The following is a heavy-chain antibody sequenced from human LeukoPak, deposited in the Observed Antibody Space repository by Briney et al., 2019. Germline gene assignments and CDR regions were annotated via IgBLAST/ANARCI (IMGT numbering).Heavy chain of an antibody. CDR3: AKYRSSSWSYYFDY. Sequence: PGGSLRLSCAASGFTFSSYAMSWVHQAPGKGLEWVSAISGSGGSTYYADSVKGRSTISRDNSKNTLYLQMNSLRAEDTAVYYCAKYRSSSWSYYFDYWGQGTLVTVSS. CDR1: GFTFSSYA. CDR2: ISGSGGST. D-gene: IGHD6-13*01. J-gene: IGHJ4*02. V-gene: IGHV3-23*01.